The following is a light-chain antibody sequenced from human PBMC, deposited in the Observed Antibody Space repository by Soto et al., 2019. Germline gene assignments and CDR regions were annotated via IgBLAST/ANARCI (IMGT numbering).Light chain of an antibody. Sequence: EIVLTQSPGTLSLSPGERATLSCRASQSVTKNYLAWYQQKPGQAPRPLIDDASRRATGIPDRFSGSGSGTDFTLTISRLEPEDFAVYYCQQCSSTPLTVGGGTKVDIK. CDR2: DAS. V-gene: IGKV3-20*01. CDR3: QQCSSTPLT. J-gene: IGKJ4*01. CDR1: QSVTKNY.